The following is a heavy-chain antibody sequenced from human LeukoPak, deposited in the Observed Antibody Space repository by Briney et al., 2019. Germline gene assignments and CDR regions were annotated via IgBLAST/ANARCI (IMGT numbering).Heavy chain of an antibody. CDR2: IRRKANGGTT. J-gene: IGHJ4*02. CDR1: GFTFGDYA. V-gene: IGHV3-49*04. D-gene: IGHD3-3*01. CDR3: TSGLYYDSWSDLFDY. Sequence: GGSLRLSCTASGFTFGDYAMSWVRQAPGKGPEWVGFIRRKANGGTTEYAESVKGKFTSSRDDSKAIAYLQMNSLKTEDTAVYYCTSGLYYDSWSDLFDYWGQGTLVTASS.